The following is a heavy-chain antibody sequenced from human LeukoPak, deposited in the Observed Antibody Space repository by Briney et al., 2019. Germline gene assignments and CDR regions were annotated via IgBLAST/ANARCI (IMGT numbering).Heavy chain of an antibody. CDR2: INPSGGST. V-gene: IGHV1-46*01. D-gene: IGHD5-12*01. CDR1: GYTFTSYY. CDR3: ARAKNIVAVKDAFDI. Sequence: ASVKVSCKASGYTFTSYYMHWVRQAPGQGLEWMGIINPSGGSTSYAQKFQGRVTMTRDTSTSTVYMELSSLRSEDTAVYYCARAKNIVAVKDAFDIWGQGTTVTVSS. J-gene: IGHJ3*02.